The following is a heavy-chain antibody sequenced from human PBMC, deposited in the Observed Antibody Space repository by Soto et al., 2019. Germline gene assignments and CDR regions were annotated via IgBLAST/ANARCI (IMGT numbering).Heavy chain of an antibody. J-gene: IGHJ5*02. V-gene: IGHV1-18*01. CDR3: AREGPNHRLS. Sequence: GVSVKVSCKASAYTFTSYGFSWVRQAPGQGLEWMGWITAYNGNTKYAQKLQGRVTMTTDTSTSTAYMELRSLRSDDTAVYYCAREGPNHRLSWGQGTLVTVSS. D-gene: IGHD3-16*02. CDR2: ITAYNGNT. CDR1: AYTFTSYG.